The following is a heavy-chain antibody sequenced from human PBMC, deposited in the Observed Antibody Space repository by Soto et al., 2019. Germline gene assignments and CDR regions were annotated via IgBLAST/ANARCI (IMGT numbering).Heavy chain of an antibody. V-gene: IGHV4-31*03. CDR1: GGSISSGSYY. CDR3: ARVRGISHFDY. D-gene: IGHD3-16*01. J-gene: IGHJ4*02. Sequence: SETLSLTCTVSGGSISSGSYYWSWIRQHPGKGLEWIGYIYYSGSTYYNPSLKSRLTISIDTSKNQFSLKLTSLTAADTAVYYCARVRGISHFDYWAQGTLVTVSS. CDR2: IYYSGST.